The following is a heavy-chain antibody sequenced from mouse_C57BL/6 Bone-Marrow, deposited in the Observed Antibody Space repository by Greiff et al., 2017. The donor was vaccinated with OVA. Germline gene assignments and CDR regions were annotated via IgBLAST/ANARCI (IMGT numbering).Heavy chain of an antibody. CDR1: FSLTTSGMDL. V-gene: IGHV8-2*01. Sequence: QVTLKESGPGILQPSQTLSLACTFSGFSLTTSGMDLSWLRQPSGQAFEWLASIWNNDTYYNPSLKSRPTISKETSTYQVFLKLTSVDTADSATYYGAWRARYNGSSFDYWGQGTTLTVSS. CDR3: WRARYNGSSFDY. CDR2: WNNDTY. D-gene: IGHD1-1*01. J-gene: IGHJ2*01.